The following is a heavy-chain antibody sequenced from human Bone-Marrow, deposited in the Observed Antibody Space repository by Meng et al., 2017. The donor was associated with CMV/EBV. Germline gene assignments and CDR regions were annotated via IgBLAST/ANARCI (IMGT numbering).Heavy chain of an antibody. V-gene: IGHV1-2*02. Sequence: ASEKVSCKASGYTFTGYYMHWVRQAPGQGLEWMGWINPNSGGTNYAQKFQGRVTMTRDTSISTAYMELSRLRSDDTAVYYCARDRCSSTSCYPDWFDPWGQGTLVTVSS. CDR1: GYTFTGYY. D-gene: IGHD2-2*01. CDR3: ARDRCSSTSCYPDWFDP. CDR2: INPNSGGT. J-gene: IGHJ5*02.